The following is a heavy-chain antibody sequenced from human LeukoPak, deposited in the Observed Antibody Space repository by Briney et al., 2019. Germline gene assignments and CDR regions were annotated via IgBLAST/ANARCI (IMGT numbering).Heavy chain of an antibody. D-gene: IGHD3-16*02. V-gene: IGHV3-21*01. CDR2: ISSSSSYI. J-gene: IGHJ3*02. CDR1: GFTFSSYT. Sequence: GGSLRLSCAASGFTFSSYTMNWVRQAPGKGLEWVSAISSSSSYIYYADSVKGRFTISRRNAKRSLYLQMNSLRAEDTAVYYCARVSAGVIGMKDVFDIWGQGTMVTVSS. CDR3: ARVSAGVIGMKDVFDI.